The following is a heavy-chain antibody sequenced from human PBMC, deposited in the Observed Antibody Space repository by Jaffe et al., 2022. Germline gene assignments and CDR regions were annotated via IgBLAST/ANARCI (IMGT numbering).Heavy chain of an antibody. Sequence: EVQLVESGGGLVKPGGSLRLSCAASGFTFSNAWMSWVRQAPGKGLEWVGRIKSKTDGGTTDYAAPVKGRFTISRDDSKNTLYLQMNSLKTEDTAVYYCTTGPGIDWYFDLWGRGTLVTVSS. J-gene: IGHJ2*01. CDR2: IKSKTDGGTT. D-gene: IGHD1-26*01. CDR3: TTGPGIDWYFDL. V-gene: IGHV3-15*01. CDR1: GFTFSNAW.